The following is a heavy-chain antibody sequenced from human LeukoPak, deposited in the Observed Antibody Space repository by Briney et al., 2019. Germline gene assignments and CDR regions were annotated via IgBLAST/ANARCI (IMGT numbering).Heavy chain of an antibody. CDR3: ARVIPRITMVRGPFDY. Sequence: PGGSPRLSCAASGFTFGSYAMHWVRQAPGKGLEWVAVISYDGSNKYYADSVKGRFTISRDNSKNTLYLQMNSLRAEDTAVYYCARVIPRITMVRGPFDYWGQGTLVTVSS. CDR1: GFTFGSYA. D-gene: IGHD3-10*01. V-gene: IGHV3-30-3*01. J-gene: IGHJ4*02. CDR2: ISYDGSNK.